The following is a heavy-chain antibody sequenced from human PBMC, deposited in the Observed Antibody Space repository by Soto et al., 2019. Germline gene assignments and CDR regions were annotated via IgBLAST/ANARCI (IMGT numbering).Heavy chain of an antibody. D-gene: IGHD3-9*01. CDR3: AREVLYYDILTGYYLYYFDY. CDR2: IYYSGST. Sequence: PSETLSLTCTVSGGSISSGGYYWSWIRQHPGKGLGWIGYIYYSGSTYYNPSLKSRVTISVDTSKNQFSLKLSSVTAADTAVYYCAREVLYYDILTGYYLYYFDYWCQGTLVTVSS. J-gene: IGHJ4*02. V-gene: IGHV4-31*03. CDR1: GGSISSGGYY.